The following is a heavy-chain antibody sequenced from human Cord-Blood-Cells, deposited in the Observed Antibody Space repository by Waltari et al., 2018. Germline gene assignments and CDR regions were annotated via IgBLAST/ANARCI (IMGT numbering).Heavy chain of an antibody. CDR3: ARDISPFDAFDI. CDR1: GYSISSGYY. CDR2: IYHSGST. V-gene: IGHV4-38-2*02. Sequence: QVQLQESGPGLVKPSETLSLTCAVSGYSISSGYYWGWLRQPPGKGLEWIGSIYHSGSTYYNPSLKSRVTISVDTSKNQFSLKLSSVTAADTAVYYCARDISPFDAFDIWGQGTMVTVSS. J-gene: IGHJ3*02. D-gene: IGHD3-9*01.